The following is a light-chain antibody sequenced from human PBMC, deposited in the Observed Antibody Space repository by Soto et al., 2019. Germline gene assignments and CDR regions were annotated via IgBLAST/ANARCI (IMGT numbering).Light chain of an antibody. CDR2: KVS. CDR1: QSLVYRDGNTY. CDR3: MQGTHWYT. V-gene: IGKV2-30*01. J-gene: IGKJ2*01. Sequence: DLVLTQSPLSLPVTLGQSASISCRSSQSLVYRDGNTYLTWFQLRPGQSPRRLIYKVSIRYSGVPERFSGSGSGSDFTLKISRVEAEDVGVYYCMQGTHWYTFGQGTELEIK.